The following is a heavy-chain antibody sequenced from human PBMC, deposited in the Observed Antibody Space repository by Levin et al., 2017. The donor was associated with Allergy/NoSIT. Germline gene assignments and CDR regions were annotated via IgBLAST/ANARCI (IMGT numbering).Heavy chain of an antibody. CDR2: IKQDGSEK. Sequence: GESLKISCAASGFTFSSYWMSWVRQAPGKGLEWVANIKQDGSEKYYVDSVKGRFTISRDNAKNSLYLQMNSLRAEDTAVYYCARDLLAAEGGFDYWGQGTLVTVSS. D-gene: IGHD6-13*01. V-gene: IGHV3-7*04. J-gene: IGHJ4*02. CDR3: ARDLLAAEGGFDY. CDR1: GFTFSSYW.